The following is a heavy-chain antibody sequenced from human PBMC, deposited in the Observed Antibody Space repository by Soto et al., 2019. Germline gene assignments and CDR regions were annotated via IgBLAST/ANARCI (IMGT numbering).Heavy chain of an antibody. V-gene: IGHV1-69*01. CDR2: IIPNFDTP. D-gene: IGHD3-10*01. J-gene: IGHJ6*02. CDR1: GGSFNNYA. Sequence: QVRLVQSGAEVKKPGSSVKVSCKTSGGSFNNYAVSWVRQAPGQGLEWMGGIIPNFDTPNYAQKFQDRVTIIADESTSTVYMELRSLRSNDTAVYYCAVAMVREILIFESSGMHVWGQGTTVIVSS. CDR3: AVAMVREILIFESSGMHV.